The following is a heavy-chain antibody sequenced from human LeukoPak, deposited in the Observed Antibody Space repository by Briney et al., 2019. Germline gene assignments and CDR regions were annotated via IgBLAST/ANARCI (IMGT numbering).Heavy chain of an antibody. Sequence: PSETLSLTCTVSGGSVSSGSYYWSWIRQPPGKGLEWIGYIYYSGSTNYNPSLKRRVTISVDTSKNQFSLKLSSVTAADTAVYYCARPEYYYGSGSYYNYYFDYWGQGTLVTVSS. CDR1: GGSVSSGSYY. CDR3: ARPEYYYGSGSYYNYYFDY. V-gene: IGHV4-61*01. D-gene: IGHD3-10*01. CDR2: IYYSGST. J-gene: IGHJ4*02.